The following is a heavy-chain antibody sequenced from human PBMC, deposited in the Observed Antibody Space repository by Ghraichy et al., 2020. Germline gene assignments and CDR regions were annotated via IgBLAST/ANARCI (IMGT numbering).Heavy chain of an antibody. J-gene: IGHJ6*02. V-gene: IGHV4-4*07. CDR2: IYTSGST. CDR3: ARGGLIAVAIEYYYYGMDV. Sequence: SETLSLTCTVSGGSISSYYWSWIRQPAGKGLEWIGRIYTSGSTNYNPSLKSRVTMSVDTSKNQFSLKLSSVTAADTAVYYCARGGLIAVAIEYYYYGMDVWGQGTTVTVSS. CDR1: GGSISSYY. D-gene: IGHD6-19*01.